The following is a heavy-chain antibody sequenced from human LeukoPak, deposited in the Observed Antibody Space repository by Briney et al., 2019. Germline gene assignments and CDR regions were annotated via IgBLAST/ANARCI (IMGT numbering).Heavy chain of an antibody. CDR3: ARSLGLQYHYYYYYYGMDV. V-gene: IGHV4-30-4*01. Sequence: SQTLSLTCTVSGGSISSGDYYWSWIRQPPGKGLEWIGYIYYSGSTHYNPSLKSRVTISVDTSKNQFSLKLSSVTAADTAVYYCARSLGLQYHYYYYYYGMDVWGQGTTVTVSS. J-gene: IGHJ6*02. CDR2: IYYSGST. CDR1: GGSISSGDYY. D-gene: IGHD4-11*01.